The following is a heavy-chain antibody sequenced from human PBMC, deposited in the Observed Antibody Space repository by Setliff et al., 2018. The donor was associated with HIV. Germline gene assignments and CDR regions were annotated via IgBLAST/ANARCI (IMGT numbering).Heavy chain of an antibody. CDR3: ARDLGINPQGWFDP. J-gene: IGHJ5*02. V-gene: IGHV1-3*01. D-gene: IGHD3-16*01. CDR2: INAGNGNT. CDR1: GYTFTSYA. Sequence: ASVKVSCKASGYTFTSYAMHWVRQAPGQRLEWMGWINAGNGNTKYSQKFQGRVTITRDTSASTAYMELSSLRSEDTAVYYCARDLGINPQGWFDPWGQGTLVTVSS.